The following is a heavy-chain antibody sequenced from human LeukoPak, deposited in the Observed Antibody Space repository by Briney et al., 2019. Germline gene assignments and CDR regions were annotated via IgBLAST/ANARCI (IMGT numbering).Heavy chain of an antibody. D-gene: IGHD3-22*01. V-gene: IGHV5-51*01. J-gene: IGHJ4*02. CDR3: ARGSLGSSGYPYYFDY. CDR2: IYPGDSDT. Sequence: GESLKISCKGSGYSFTSYWVGWVRLMPGKGLEWMGIIYPGDSDTRYSPSFQGQVTISADKSISTAYLQWSSLKASDTAMYYCARGSLGSSGYPYYFDYWGQGTLVTVSS. CDR1: GYSFTSYW.